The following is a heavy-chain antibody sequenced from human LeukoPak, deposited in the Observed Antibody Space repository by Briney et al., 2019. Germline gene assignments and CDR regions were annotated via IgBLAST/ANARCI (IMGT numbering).Heavy chain of an antibody. D-gene: IGHD6-19*01. CDR1: AFTSSSYS. CDR3: ARKGPDSSGWYRNNWFDP. CDR2: ISCSSSTI. Sequence: GGSLRLSCAASAFTSSSYSMNWVRQAPGKGLEWVSYISCSSSTIYYADSVKGRFTISRDNSKNSLYLQMNSLRAEDTAVYYCARKGPDSSGWYRNNWFDPWGQGTLVTVSS. V-gene: IGHV3-48*01. J-gene: IGHJ5*02.